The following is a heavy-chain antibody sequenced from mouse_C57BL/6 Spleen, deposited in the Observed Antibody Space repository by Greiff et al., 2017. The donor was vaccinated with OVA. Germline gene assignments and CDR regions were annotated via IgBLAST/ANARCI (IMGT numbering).Heavy chain of an antibody. CDR1: GYAFSSYW. CDR3: ARSGVTRVVFDY. V-gene: IGHV1-80*01. D-gene: IGHD1-1*01. Sequence: QVQLQQSGAELVKPGASVKISCKASGYAFSSYWMNWVKQRPGKGLEWIGQIYPGDGDTNYNGKFKGKATLTEDQSSSTAYMQLSSLTSEDSAVDFCARSGVTRVVFDYWGQGTTLTVST. J-gene: IGHJ2*01. CDR2: IYPGDGDT.